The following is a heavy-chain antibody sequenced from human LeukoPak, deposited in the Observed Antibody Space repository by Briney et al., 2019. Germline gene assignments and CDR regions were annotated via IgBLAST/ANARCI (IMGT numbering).Heavy chain of an antibody. V-gene: IGHV3-7*01. CDR2: IKQDGSEK. J-gene: IGHJ6*03. CDR1: GFTFSSYW. CDR3: ASRYSSSWYYYYYYMDV. Sequence: PGGSLRLSCAASGFTFSSYWMSWVRQAPGKGLEWVANIKQDGSEKYYVDSVKGRFTISRDNAKNSQYLQMNSLRAEDTAVYYCASRYSSSWYYYYYYMDVWGKGTTVTVSS. D-gene: IGHD6-13*01.